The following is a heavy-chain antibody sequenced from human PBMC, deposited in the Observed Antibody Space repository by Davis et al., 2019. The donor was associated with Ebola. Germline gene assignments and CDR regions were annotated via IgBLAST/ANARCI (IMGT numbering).Heavy chain of an antibody. J-gene: IGHJ4*01. Sequence: PGGSLRLSCAASGFTFSSYAMHWVRQAPGKGLEWVAAISIDGNDKYYAESVKGRLTISRDNSKNTLYLEMNSLRGEDADVYYCARDGLAAGGVTMKCLDYWGHGTLVTVSS. CDR1: GFTFSSYA. CDR2: ISIDGNDK. CDR3: ARDGLAAGGVTMKCLDY. D-gene: IGHD3-22*01. V-gene: IGHV3-30-3*01.